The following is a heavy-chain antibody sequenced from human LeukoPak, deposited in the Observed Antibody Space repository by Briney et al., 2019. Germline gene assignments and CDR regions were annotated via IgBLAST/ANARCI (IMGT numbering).Heavy chain of an antibody. V-gene: IGHV3-74*01. CDR2: INSDGSST. Sequence: GGSLRLSCAASGFTFSNYWMYWVRQAPGKGLVWVSRINSDGSSTSYADSVKGRFTISRDNAKNTLYLQMNSLRAEDTAVYYCVRADPNYFDYWGQGTLVTVSS. CDR1: GFTFSNYW. CDR3: VRADPNYFDY. J-gene: IGHJ4*02.